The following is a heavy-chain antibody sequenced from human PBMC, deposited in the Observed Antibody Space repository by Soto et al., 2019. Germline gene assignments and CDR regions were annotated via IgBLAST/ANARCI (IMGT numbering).Heavy chain of an antibody. D-gene: IGHD3-10*01. V-gene: IGHV3-23*01. CDR2: ISGSGGYT. J-gene: IGHJ1*01. Sequence: GGSLRLSCAASGFTFSSYAMTWVRQAPGKGLEWVSTISGSGGYTYYADSVKGRFTISRDNSKNTLYLHMNSLRAEDTAVYYCAIRRYYYGSGSYCQHWVQGALVTVSS. CDR3: AIRRYYYGSGSYCQH. CDR1: GFTFSSYA.